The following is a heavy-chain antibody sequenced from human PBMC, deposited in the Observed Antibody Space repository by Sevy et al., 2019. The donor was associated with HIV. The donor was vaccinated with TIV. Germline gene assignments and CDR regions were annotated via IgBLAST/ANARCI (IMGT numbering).Heavy chain of an antibody. Sequence: GGSLRLSCAASGFTFSTYGMHWVRQAPGKGLEWVAFIRFDGNSKYYAGSVKGRFTISRDNSKNTLDLQLNSLTAEDTAVYYCARADCGGDCYLVFDYRGQGTLVTVSS. V-gene: IGHV3-30*02. J-gene: IGHJ4*02. CDR2: IRFDGNSK. CDR3: ARADCGGDCYLVFDY. CDR1: GFTFSTYG. D-gene: IGHD2-21*01.